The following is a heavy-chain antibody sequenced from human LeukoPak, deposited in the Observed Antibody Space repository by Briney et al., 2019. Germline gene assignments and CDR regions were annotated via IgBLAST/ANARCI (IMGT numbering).Heavy chain of an antibody. CDR2: IIPIFGTA. J-gene: IGHJ4*02. V-gene: IGHV1-69*05. Sequence: SVKVSCKASGGTFSSYAISWVRQAPGQGLEWMGRIIPIFGTANYAQKFQGRVTITTDESTSTAYMELSSLRSEDTAVYYCARGIGDFWRGYYFDYWGQGTLVTVSS. CDR3: ARGIGDFWRGYYFDY. CDR1: GGTFSSYA. D-gene: IGHD3-3*01.